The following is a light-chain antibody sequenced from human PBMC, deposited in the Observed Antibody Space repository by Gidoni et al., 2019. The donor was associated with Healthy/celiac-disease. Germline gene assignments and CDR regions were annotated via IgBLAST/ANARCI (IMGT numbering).Light chain of an antibody. CDR2: RNN. Sequence: QAGLTQPPSVSKGLGQTATLTCTGNSNNVANQGATWLQQHQGHPPKLLSYRNNNRPSGISERFSASRSGNTASLTITGLQPEDEADYYCSAWDTSLSAWVLGGGTKLTVL. J-gene: IGLJ3*02. CDR3: SAWDTSLSAWV. V-gene: IGLV10-54*04. CDR1: SNNVANQG.